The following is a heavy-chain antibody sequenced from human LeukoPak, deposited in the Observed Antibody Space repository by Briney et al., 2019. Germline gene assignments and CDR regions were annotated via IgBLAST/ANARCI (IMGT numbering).Heavy chain of an antibody. V-gene: IGHV3-23*01. J-gene: IGHJ4*02. CDR1: GFTFSSYA. CDR2: ISGSGGST. CDR3: AKSRSSGYYYNVDY. D-gene: IGHD3-22*01. Sequence: GGSLRLSCAASGFTFSSYAMSWVRQAPGKGLEWVSAISGSGGSTYYVDSVKGRFTISRDNSKNTLYLQMNSLRAEDTAVYYCAKSRSSGYYYNVDYWGQGTLVTVSS.